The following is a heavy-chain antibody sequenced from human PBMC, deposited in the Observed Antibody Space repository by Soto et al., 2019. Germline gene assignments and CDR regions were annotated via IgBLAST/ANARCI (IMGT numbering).Heavy chain of an antibody. D-gene: IGHD1-26*01. CDR1: GFTFSSYA. J-gene: IGHJ4*02. V-gene: IGHV3-23*01. Sequence: SGGSLRLFCAASGFTFSSYAMSWVRQAPGKGLEWVSAISGSGGSTYYADSVKGRFTISRDNSKNTLYLQMNSLRAEDTAVYYCAKKFYSGSYYVLDYWGQGTLVTVSS. CDR2: ISGSGGST. CDR3: AKKFYSGSYYVLDY.